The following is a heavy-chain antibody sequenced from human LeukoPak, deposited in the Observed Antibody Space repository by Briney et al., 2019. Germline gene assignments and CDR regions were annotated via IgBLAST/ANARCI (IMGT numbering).Heavy chain of an antibody. D-gene: IGHD1-26*01. Sequence: GGSLRLSCTASGFIFSTYGMHWVRQAPGKGLEWVAVIWHDGTNKYYADSVKGRFTISRDNSKDTLYLQMDSLRADDTAVYYCARAVGPLDYWGQGTLVTVSS. J-gene: IGHJ4*02. CDR2: IWHDGTNK. CDR3: ARAVGPLDY. V-gene: IGHV3-33*01. CDR1: GFIFSTYG.